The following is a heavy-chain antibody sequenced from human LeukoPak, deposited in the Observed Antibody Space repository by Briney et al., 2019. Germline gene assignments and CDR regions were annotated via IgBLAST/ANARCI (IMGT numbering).Heavy chain of an antibody. CDR1: GYTFTSYD. CDR3: ARAYSSSSLLSRYYYYMDV. V-gene: IGHV1-8*01. CDR2: INPNSGNT. J-gene: IGHJ6*03. Sequence: ASVKVSCKASGYTFTSYDINWVRQATGQGLEWMGWINPNSGNTGYAQKFQGRVTMTRNTSISTAYMELSSLRSEDTAVYYCARAYSSSSLLSRYYYYMDVWGKGTTVTVSS. D-gene: IGHD6-6*01.